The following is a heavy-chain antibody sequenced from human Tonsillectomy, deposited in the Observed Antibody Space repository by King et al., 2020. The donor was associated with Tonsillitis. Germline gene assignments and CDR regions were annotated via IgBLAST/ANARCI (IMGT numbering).Heavy chain of an antibody. J-gene: IGHJ6*02. CDR2: ITDSGSKT. V-gene: IGHV3-23*04. Sequence: VQLVESGGAWVQPGGSLRLSCAASGFAFSSYAMSWVRQAPGKGPEWGSAITDSGSKTYYADSVEGRLTISKDNSKNTLYLQMNSRRAEDTAIYYCARGSWGVGPYYGMDVWGRGTTVTVSS. D-gene: IGHD1-26*01. CDR1: GFAFSSYA. CDR3: ARGSWGVGPYYGMDV.